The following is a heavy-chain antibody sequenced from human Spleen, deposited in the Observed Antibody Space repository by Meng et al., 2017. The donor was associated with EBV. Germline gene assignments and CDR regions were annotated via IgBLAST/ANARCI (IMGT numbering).Heavy chain of an antibody. V-gene: IGHV2-5*02. CDR1: GFSLSTSEVG. D-gene: IGHD7-27*01. Sequence: QITLKDSGPALVKPTQTLRLTCTFSGFSLSTSEVGVAWIRQPPGKALEWLALIYWDDVERYSPSLRSRLTITKDTSKNQVFLTMTNMDPVDTATYYCAHALGHFDYWGQGTLVTVSS. CDR2: IYWDDVE. J-gene: IGHJ4*02. CDR3: AHALGHFDY.